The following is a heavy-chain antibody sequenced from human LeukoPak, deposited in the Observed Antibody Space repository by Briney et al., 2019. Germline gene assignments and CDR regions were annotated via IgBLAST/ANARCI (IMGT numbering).Heavy chain of an antibody. V-gene: IGHV3-35*01. CDR2: VSWNGSRT. J-gene: IGHJ4*02. CDR3: AKDQADREWDGFDY. CDR1: GFTFSNSD. Sequence: PGGSLRLSCAAPGFTFSNSDMNWVRQAPGKGLEWVSGVSWNGSRTHYADSVKGRFTISRDNSKNALYLQMNSLRAEDTAVYYCAKDQADREWDGFDYWGQGTLVTVSS. D-gene: IGHD5-24*01.